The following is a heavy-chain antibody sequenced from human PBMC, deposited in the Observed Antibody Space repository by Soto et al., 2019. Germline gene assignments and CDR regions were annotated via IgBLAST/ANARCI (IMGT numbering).Heavy chain of an antibody. CDR3: ARGSYRNTYNWFDS. Sequence: ESGGGLVQPGGSLRLSCAASGFIFSDYEINWVRQAPGKGLEWVSYISGSGLTIYYADSVKGRFTISRDNAKNSLYLQMNSLGVEDTAVYYCARGSYRNTYNWFDSWGQGTLVTVSS. CDR1: GFIFSDYE. V-gene: IGHV3-48*03. CDR2: ISGSGLTI. J-gene: IGHJ5*02. D-gene: IGHD5-12*01.